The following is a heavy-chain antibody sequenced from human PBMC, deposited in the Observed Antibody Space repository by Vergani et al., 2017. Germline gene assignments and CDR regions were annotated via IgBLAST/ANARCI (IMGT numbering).Heavy chain of an antibody. D-gene: IGHD6-19*01. CDR1: GASIRSSNYY. J-gene: IGHJ5*02. CDR2: IYYSGST. Sequence: QLQLQKSGPGLVKPSATLSLTCSVSGASIRSSNYYWGWIRQPPGKGLEWIASIYYSGSTYYNPSLKSRVTISVDTSKNQFSLKLSSVTAADTVVYFCAGHSTVEWLVKLGWIDPWGQGILVTVSS. CDR3: AGHSTVEWLVKLGWIDP. V-gene: IGHV4-39*01.